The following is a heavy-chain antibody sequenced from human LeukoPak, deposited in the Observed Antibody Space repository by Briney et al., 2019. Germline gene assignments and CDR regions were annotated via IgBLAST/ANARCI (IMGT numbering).Heavy chain of an antibody. Sequence: GGSLRLSCAASGFTFSNHWMHWVRQAPGKGLVWVSRINSDGSSTSYADSVKGRFTISRDNAKNTLYLQMNSLRAEDTAVYYCARDRFGSSNAYYDYVWGSYRASYYMDVWGKGTTVTVSS. J-gene: IGHJ6*03. CDR1: GFTFSNHW. V-gene: IGHV3-74*01. CDR3: ARDRFGSSNAYYDYVWGSYRASYYMDV. CDR2: INSDGSST. D-gene: IGHD3-16*02.